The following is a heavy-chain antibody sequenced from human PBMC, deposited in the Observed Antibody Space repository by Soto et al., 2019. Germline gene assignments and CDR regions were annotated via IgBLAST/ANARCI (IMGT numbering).Heavy chain of an antibody. V-gene: IGHV3-30*18. CDR1: GFSFSSYG. Sequence: QVQLVASGGGVVQPGKSLRLSCVASGFSFSSYGMHWVRQAPGKGLEWVAYISYRETDKHYGASVKGRFPISRDNSKSKLYLQIESLRHEDKDVYYCAKDGWKWVRVGYFVDGWGTGTAVTVA. CDR2: ISYRETDK. J-gene: IGHJ6*03. CDR3: AKDGWKWVRVGYFVDG. D-gene: IGHD1-26*01.